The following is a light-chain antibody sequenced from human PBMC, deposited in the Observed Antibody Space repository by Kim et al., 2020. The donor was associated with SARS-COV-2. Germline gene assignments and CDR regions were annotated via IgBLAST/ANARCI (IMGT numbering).Light chain of an antibody. CDR2: SNN. CDR3: AAWDDSLMARV. Sequence: QSVLTQPPSASGTPGQRVTISCSGSSSNIGSNTVNWYQQLPGTAPKLLIYSNNQRPSGVPDRFSGSKSGTSASLAISGLQSEDEADYYCAAWDDSLMARVFGGGTQLTVL. V-gene: IGLV1-44*01. J-gene: IGLJ3*02. CDR1: SSNIGSNT.